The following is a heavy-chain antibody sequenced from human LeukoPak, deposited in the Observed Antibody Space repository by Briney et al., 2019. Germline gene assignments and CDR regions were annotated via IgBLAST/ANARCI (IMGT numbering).Heavy chain of an antibody. Sequence: GGSLRLSCAASGFTFSSYSMNWVRQAPGKGLEWVSYISSSSSTIYYADSVKGRFTISRDNAKNSLYLQMNSLRAEDTAVYYCTRDSGYYYDSSGDWGQGTLVTVSS. V-gene: IGHV3-48*01. CDR1: GFTFSSYS. D-gene: IGHD3-22*01. CDR2: ISSSSSTI. J-gene: IGHJ4*02. CDR3: TRDSGYYYDSSGD.